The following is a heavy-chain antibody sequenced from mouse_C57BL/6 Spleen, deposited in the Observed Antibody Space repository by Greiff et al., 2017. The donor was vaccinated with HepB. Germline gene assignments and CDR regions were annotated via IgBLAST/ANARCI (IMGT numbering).Heavy chain of an antibody. CDR1: GYTFTDYN. D-gene: IGHD1-1*01. CDR3: ARCYYGSSYWYFDV. CDR2: INPNNGGT. V-gene: IGHV1-18*01. J-gene: IGHJ1*03. Sequence: VQLQQSGPELVKPGASVKIPCKASGYTFTDYNMDWVKQSHGKSLEWIGDINPNNGGTIYNQKFKGKATLTVDKSSSTAYMELRSLTSEDTAVYYCARCYYGSSYWYFDVWGTGTTVTVSS.